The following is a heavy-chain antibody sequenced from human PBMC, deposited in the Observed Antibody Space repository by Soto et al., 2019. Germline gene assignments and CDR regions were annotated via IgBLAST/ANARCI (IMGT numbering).Heavy chain of an antibody. CDR3: AKGADGGRLTWFDP. CDR1: GFTFSSYG. CDR2: ISYDGGNK. Sequence: QVQLVESGGGVVQPGRSLRLSCAASGFTFSSYGMHWVRQAPGKGLEWVAVISYDGGNKYYADSVKGRFTISRDNSENTVDLQMNSLRDEDTAIYYCAKGADGGRLTWFDPWGQGTLVIVSS. J-gene: IGHJ5*02. D-gene: IGHD2-15*01. V-gene: IGHV3-30*18.